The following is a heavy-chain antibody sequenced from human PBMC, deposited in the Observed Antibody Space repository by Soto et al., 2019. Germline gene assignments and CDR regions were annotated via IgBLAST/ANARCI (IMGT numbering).Heavy chain of an antibody. CDR3: AGSALGPFDY. V-gene: IGHV4-39*01. J-gene: IGHJ4*02. CDR2: IYYSGST. CDR1: GGSVSSSSYY. Sequence: SETLSLTCTVSGGSVSSSSYYWGWIRQPPGKGLEWIGSIYYSGSTYYNPSLKSRVTISVDTSKNQFSLKLSSVTAADTAVYYCAGSALGPFDYWGQGTLVTVSS. D-gene: IGHD3-16*01.